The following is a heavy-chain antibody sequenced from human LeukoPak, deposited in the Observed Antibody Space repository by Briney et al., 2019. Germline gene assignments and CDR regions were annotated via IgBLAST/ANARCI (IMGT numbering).Heavy chain of an antibody. CDR1: GFTFSSCA. CDR2: ISISGGGT. D-gene: IGHD3-10*01. Sequence: PGGSLRLSCAASGFTFSSCAMSWVRQAPGRGLEWVSSISISGGGTYYADSVKGRFTISRNNSKNTLYLQMNGLRVEDTAVYYCANRGKYYFDYWGQGTLVTASS. J-gene: IGHJ4*02. CDR3: ANRGKYYFDY. V-gene: IGHV3-23*01.